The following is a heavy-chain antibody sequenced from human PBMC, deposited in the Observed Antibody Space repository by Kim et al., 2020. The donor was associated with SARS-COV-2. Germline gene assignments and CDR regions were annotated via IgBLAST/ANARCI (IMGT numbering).Heavy chain of an antibody. V-gene: IGHV3-23*01. Sequence: GGSLRLSCAASVFTFSTSAMFWVRQAPGKGLEWVSAISGDSAGTFYADSVKGRFTISRDNSKNTLYLQMNTLRVEDTAIYYCAKKPRYYYGMDVWGQGTTVTVSS. J-gene: IGHJ6*02. CDR1: VFTFSTSA. CDR3: AKKPRYYYGMDV. CDR2: ISGDSAGT.